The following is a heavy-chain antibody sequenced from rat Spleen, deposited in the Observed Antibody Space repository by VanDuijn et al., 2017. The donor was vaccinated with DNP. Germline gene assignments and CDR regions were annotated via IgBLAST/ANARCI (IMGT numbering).Heavy chain of an antibody. CDR3: TTDYWYYFDN. CDR2: ITSNGGNT. CDR1: GFTFNNYW. Sequence: EVQLVESGGDLVQPGRSLKLSCVASGFTFNNYWMTWIRQVPGKGLEWVASITSNGGNTYYPDSVKGRFTVSRDNAKSTLYLQMDSLRSEDTATYYCTTDYWYYFDNWGQGVMVTVSS. V-gene: IGHV5-31*01. J-gene: IGHJ2*01. D-gene: IGHD4-2*01.